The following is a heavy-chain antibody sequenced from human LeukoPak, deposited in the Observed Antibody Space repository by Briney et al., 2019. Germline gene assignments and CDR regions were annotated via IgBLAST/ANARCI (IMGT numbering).Heavy chain of an antibody. CDR3: ARESTMVRGVIISRGDY. J-gene: IGHJ4*02. CDR2: IWYDGSNK. CDR1: GFTFSSYG. V-gene: IGHV3-33*01. Sequence: GGSLRLSCAASGFTFSSYGMHWVRQAPGKGLEWVAVIWYDGSNKYYADSVKGRFTISRDNAKNSLYLQMNSLRAEDTAVYYCARESTMVRGVIISRGDYWGQGTLVTVSS. D-gene: IGHD3-10*01.